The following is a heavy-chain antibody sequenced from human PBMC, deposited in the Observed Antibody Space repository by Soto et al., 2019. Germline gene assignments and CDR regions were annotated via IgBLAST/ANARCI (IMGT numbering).Heavy chain of an antibody. D-gene: IGHD3-10*01. V-gene: IGHV3-48*01. CDR1: GFTLSNYS. J-gene: IGHJ6*03. CDR3: ARDALLWFGESFYYYFLDV. CDR2: IGSSSSAT. Sequence: EVQLVESGGGLVQPGGSLRVTCAASGFTLSNYSMNWVRQTPGQGLEWVAYIGSSSSATYYAHSVRGRFTISRDNAKNSLYLQMNSLRAEDTAVYYCARDALLWFGESFYYYFLDVWGKGTTVTVSS.